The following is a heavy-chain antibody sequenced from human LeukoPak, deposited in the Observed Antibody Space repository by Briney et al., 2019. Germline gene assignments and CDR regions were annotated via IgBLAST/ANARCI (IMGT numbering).Heavy chain of an antibody. CDR1: GGSISSSTYS. CDR3: ARDPTAAGPDY. V-gene: IGHV4-39*02. D-gene: IGHD6-13*01. Sequence: SETLSLTCTVPGGSISSSTYSWGCIRQPPGKGLEWIGTIYYSGSTYYNPSLKSRVIISVDTSKSQFSLQLSSVTAADTAVYYCARDPTAAGPDYWGQGTLVTVSS. CDR2: IYYSGST. J-gene: IGHJ4*02.